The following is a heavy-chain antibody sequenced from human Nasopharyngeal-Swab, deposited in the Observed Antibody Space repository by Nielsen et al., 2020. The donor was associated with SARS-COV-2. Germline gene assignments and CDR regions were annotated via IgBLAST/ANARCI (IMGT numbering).Heavy chain of an antibody. Sequence: ESLKISCTVSGGSINNAYWSWIRQPPGKGLEWIGYIYSNGNTNYNPSLKSRVTISIDTPKNQFSLKLTSVTAADTAVYYCARHPRYYDSSGYHFDYWGQGTLVTVSS. V-gene: IGHV4-59*08. CDR2: IYSNGNT. CDR3: ARHPRYYDSSGYHFDY. J-gene: IGHJ4*02. CDR1: GGSINNAY. D-gene: IGHD3-22*01.